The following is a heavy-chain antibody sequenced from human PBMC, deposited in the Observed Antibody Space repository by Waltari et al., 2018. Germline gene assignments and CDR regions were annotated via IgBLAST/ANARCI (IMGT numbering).Heavy chain of an antibody. CDR2: IPYDGSVT. CDR1: GFSFRSFG. Sequence: QLIESGGGVVPPGGSLRLSCATSGFSFRSFGLPWVRQAPGQGLEWVSFIPYDGSVTSYSESVRGRFTISRDNSLNTVFLQMNSLRPEDTGVYFCAKVKYYSGSGTYSPFDSWGPGTLVTVSS. J-gene: IGHJ4*02. D-gene: IGHD3-10*01. CDR3: AKVKYYSGSGTYSPFDS. V-gene: IGHV3-30*02.